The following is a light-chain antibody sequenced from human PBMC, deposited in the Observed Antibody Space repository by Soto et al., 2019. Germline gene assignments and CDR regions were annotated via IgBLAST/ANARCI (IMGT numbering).Light chain of an antibody. CDR3: QSYDSSLSGSTV. CDR1: SSNIGAGYD. J-gene: IGLJ1*01. V-gene: IGLV1-40*01. CDR2: DKN. Sequence: QSVLTQPPSVSGAPGQRVTISCTGTSSNIGAGYDVHWYQQLPGTAPKLLIYDKNNRPSGVPDRFSGSKSGTSASLAITGLQAEDGADYYCQSYDSSLSGSTVFGTGTKVTVL.